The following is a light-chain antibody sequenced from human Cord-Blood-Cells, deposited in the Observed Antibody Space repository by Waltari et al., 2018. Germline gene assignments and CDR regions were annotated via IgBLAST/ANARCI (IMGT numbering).Light chain of an antibody. CDR1: QSVSSY. J-gene: IGKJ3*01. Sequence: EIVLTQSPATLSLSPGERATLSCRASQSVSSYLAWYQQKPGQAPRLLIYDAYNRATGIPARFSGSGSGTDFTLTISSLEPEDFAVYYCQQYGSSFTFGPGTKVDIK. CDR2: DAY. V-gene: IGKV3-11*01. CDR3: QQYGSSFT.